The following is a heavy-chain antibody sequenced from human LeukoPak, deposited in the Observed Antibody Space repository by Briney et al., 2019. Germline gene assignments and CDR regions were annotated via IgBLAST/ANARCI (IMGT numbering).Heavy chain of an antibody. Sequence: PSETLSLTCTVPGGSISSYYWSWIRQPPGKGLEWIGYIYYSGSANYSPSLKSRVTISVDTSKNQFSLKLSSVTAADTAVYYCARHPNAYNFDYWGQGTLVTVSS. CDR3: ARHPNAYNFDY. D-gene: IGHD5-24*01. J-gene: IGHJ4*02. CDR2: IYYSGSA. V-gene: IGHV4-59*08. CDR1: GGSISSYY.